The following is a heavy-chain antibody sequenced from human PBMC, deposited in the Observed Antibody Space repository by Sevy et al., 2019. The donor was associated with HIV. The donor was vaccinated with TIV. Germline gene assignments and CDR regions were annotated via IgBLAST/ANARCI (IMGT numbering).Heavy chain of an antibody. J-gene: IGHJ6*03. CDR3: ARDSGAVAGTSGVPYYYYYMDV. D-gene: IGHD6-19*01. CDR1: GFTFSSYE. V-gene: IGHV3-48*03. Sequence: GRSLRLSCAASGFTFSSYEMNWVRQAPGKGLEWVSYISSSGSTIYYADSVKGRFTISRDNAKNSLYLQMNSLRAEDTAVYYCARDSGAVAGTSGVPYYYYYMDVWGKGTTVTVSS. CDR2: ISSSGSTI.